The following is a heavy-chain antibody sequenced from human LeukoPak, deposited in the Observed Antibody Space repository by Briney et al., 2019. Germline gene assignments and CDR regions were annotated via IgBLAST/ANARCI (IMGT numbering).Heavy chain of an antibody. Sequence: GGSLRLSCAASGFTFSSYSMNWVRQAPGKGLEWVSSISSSSSYIYYADSVKGRFTISRDNAKNSLYLQMNSLRAEDTAVYYCATDKAIAVAGTDYYYYGMDVWGQGTTVTASS. CDR2: ISSSSSYI. CDR1: GFTFSSYS. CDR3: ATDKAIAVAGTDYYYYGMDV. D-gene: IGHD6-19*01. J-gene: IGHJ6*02. V-gene: IGHV3-21*01.